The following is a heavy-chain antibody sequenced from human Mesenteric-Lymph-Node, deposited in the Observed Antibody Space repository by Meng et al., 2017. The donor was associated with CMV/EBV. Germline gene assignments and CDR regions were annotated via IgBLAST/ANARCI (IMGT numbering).Heavy chain of an antibody. CDR3: ARDPEEDIVVVPAALITRVWFDP. J-gene: IGHJ5*02. CDR1: YH. Sequence: YHMPWVRQAPGQGLEWMGWINPNSGGTTYAQKFQGRVTMTRDTSISTAYMELSRLRSDDTAVYYCARDPEEDIVVVPAALITRVWFDPWGQGTLVTVSS. V-gene: IGHV1-2*02. CDR2: INPNSGGT. D-gene: IGHD2-2*01.